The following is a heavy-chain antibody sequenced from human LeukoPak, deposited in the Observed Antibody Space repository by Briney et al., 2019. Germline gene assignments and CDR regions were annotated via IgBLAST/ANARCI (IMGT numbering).Heavy chain of an antibody. V-gene: IGHV3-30-3*01. CDR2: ISYDGSNK. CDR1: GFTFSSYA. Sequence: GGSLRLSCAASGFTFSSYAMHWVRQAPGKGLEWVAVISYDGSNKYYADSVKGRFTISRDNSKNTLYLQMNSLRAEDTAVYYCARGDIVATSPLMDFDYWGQGTLVTVSS. CDR3: ARGDIVATSPLMDFDY. D-gene: IGHD5-12*01. J-gene: IGHJ4*02.